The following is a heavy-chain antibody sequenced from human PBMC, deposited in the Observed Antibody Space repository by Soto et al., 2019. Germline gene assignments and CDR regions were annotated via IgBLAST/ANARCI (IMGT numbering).Heavy chain of an antibody. CDR3: AKCPGVAAAGPPVDP. D-gene: IGHD6-13*01. CDR1: GFTFSTYG. CDR2: ISYDGSNK. V-gene: IGHV3-30*18. J-gene: IGHJ5*02. Sequence: GGARRRSCSASGFTFSTYGMHRVRQAPGKGLEWVAVISYDGSNKYYADSVKGRFTISRDNSKNTLYLQMSSLRAEDTAVYYCAKCPGVAAAGPPVDPWGQGILVTVSS.